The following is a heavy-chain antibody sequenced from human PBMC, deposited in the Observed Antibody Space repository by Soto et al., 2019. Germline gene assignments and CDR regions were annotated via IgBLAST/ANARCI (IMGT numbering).Heavy chain of an antibody. V-gene: IGHV1-2*04. D-gene: IGHD4-17*01. CDR3: ARGKATVTTSGVDY. Sequence: ASVKVSCKASGYTFTGYYMHWVRQAPGQGLEWMGWINPNSGGTNYAQKFQGWVTMTRDTSISTAYMELSRLRSDDTAVYYCARGKATVTTSGVDYWGQGTLVTVSS. CDR1: GYTFTGYY. CDR2: INPNSGGT. J-gene: IGHJ4*02.